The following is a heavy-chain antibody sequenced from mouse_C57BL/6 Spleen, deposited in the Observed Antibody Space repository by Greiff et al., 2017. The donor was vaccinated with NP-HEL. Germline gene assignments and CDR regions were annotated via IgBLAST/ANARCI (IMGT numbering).Heavy chain of an antibody. CDR2: IDPSDSYT. CDR3: ARWGGTTTVVARRIDY. Sequence: QVQLQQPGAELVKPGASVKLSCKASGYTFTSYWMQWVKQRPGQGLEWIGEIDPSDSYTNYNQKFKGKATLTVDTSSSTAYMQLSSLTSEDSAVYYCARWGGTTTVVARRIDYWGQGTTLAVSS. D-gene: IGHD1-1*01. J-gene: IGHJ2*01. V-gene: IGHV1-50*01. CDR1: GYTFTSYW.